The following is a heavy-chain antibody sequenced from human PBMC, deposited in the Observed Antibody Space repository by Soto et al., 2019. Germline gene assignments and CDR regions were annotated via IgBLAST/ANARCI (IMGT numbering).Heavy chain of an antibody. D-gene: IGHD6-13*01. Sequence: SETLSLTCNVSGGSISSSRSYWAWFRQPPGKELEWIANIFYAGNTYYNPSLKSRVTVSADTSKNQFSLKLDSVTAADTSVYYCARQAAAPGIDLWFDPWGQGTLVTVSS. CDR2: IFYAGNT. CDR3: ARQAAAPGIDLWFDP. CDR1: GGSISSSRSY. J-gene: IGHJ5*02. V-gene: IGHV4-39*01.